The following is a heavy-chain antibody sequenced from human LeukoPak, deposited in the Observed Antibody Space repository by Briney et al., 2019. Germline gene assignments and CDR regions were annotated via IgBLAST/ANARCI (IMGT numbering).Heavy chain of an antibody. Sequence: PGGSLRLSCAAAGFTLSGYGMYWVRQAPGKGLEGVAFIRNDGSNKYYADSVKGRFTISRDNSKNTLYLQMNSLRAEDTAMYYCAKEYGSYYYSSPLIDYWGQGTLVTVSS. CDR3: AKEYGSYYYSSPLIDY. V-gene: IGHV3-30*02. CDR1: GFTLSGYG. D-gene: IGHD3-22*01. CDR2: IRNDGSNK. J-gene: IGHJ4*02.